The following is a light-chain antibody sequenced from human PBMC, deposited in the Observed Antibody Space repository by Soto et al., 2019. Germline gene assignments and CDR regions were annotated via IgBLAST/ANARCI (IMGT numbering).Light chain of an antibody. Sequence: QAVVTQPPSASGTPGQRVTISCSGSSSNIGSNYVYWYQQLPGTAPKLLIYRNNQRPSGVPDRFSGSKSGTSASLAISGLRSEDEADYYCAAWDDSLSGFGTGTKVTVL. CDR2: RNN. J-gene: IGLJ1*01. CDR1: SSNIGSNY. CDR3: AAWDDSLSG. V-gene: IGLV1-47*01.